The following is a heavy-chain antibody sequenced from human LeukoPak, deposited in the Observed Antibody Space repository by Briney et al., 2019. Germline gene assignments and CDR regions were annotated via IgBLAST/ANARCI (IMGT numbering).Heavy chain of an antibody. Sequence: PGGSLRLSCAASGFTFSSYWMSWVRQAPGKGLEWVANIKQDGSEKYYVDSVKGRFIISRDNAKNSLYLQMNSLRAEDTAVYYCARDDNWNGYYFDYWGQGTLVTVSS. D-gene: IGHD1-1*01. CDR2: IKQDGSEK. CDR1: GFTFSSYW. J-gene: IGHJ4*02. CDR3: ARDDNWNGYYFDY. V-gene: IGHV3-7*01.